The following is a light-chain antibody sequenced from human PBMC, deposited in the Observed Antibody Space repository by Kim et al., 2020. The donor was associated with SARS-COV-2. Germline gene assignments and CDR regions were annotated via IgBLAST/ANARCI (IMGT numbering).Light chain of an antibody. J-gene: IGKJ4*01. CDR1: QNIDTS. CDR2: DAS. CDR3: QQRNSWPPAVT. Sequence: PCDRATLSCRARQNIDTSVACYQPRPGQAPRLLVYDASNRATGVPDRFSGSGSGTDFTLTISSLEPEDFSIYYCQQRNSWPPAVTFGGGTKVDIK. V-gene: IGKV3-11*01.